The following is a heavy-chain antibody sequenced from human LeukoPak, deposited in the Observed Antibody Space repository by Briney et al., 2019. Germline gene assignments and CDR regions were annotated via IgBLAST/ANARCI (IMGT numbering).Heavy chain of an antibody. CDR3: ARSIAARPRFDP. Sequence: ASVKVSCKASGYTFTGYYMHWVRQAPGQGLEWMGWINPNSGGTNYAQKFQGRVTMTRDTSISTAYMELSRLRSDDTAVYYCARSIAARPRFDPWGQGTLVTVSS. D-gene: IGHD6-6*01. CDR2: INPNSGGT. J-gene: IGHJ5*02. V-gene: IGHV1-2*02. CDR1: GYTFTGYY.